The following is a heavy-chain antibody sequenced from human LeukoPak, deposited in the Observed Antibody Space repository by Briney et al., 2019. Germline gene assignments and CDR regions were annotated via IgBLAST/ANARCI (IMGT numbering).Heavy chain of an antibody. CDR1: GGSFSGYY. V-gene: IGHV4-34*01. Sequence: SETLSLTCAVYGGSFSGYYWSWIRQPPGKGLEWIGEINHSGSTNYNPSLKSRVTISVDTSKNQFSLKLSSVTAADTAVYYCAREPVNTIFGVVKGSNYGMDVWGQGTTVTVSS. D-gene: IGHD3-3*01. J-gene: IGHJ6*02. CDR2: INHSGST. CDR3: AREPVNTIFGVVKGSNYGMDV.